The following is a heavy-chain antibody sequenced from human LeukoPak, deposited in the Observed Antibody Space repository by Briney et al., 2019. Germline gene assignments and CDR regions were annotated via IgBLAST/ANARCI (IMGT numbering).Heavy chain of an antibody. D-gene: IGHD3-3*01. CDR3: ARGFGVVII. V-gene: IGHV3-7*01. J-gene: IGHJ4*02. Sequence: ETLSLTCTVSGGSISSSSYYWGWIRQPPGKGLEWVANIKQDGSEKYYVDSVKGRFTISRDNAKNSLYLQMNSLRAEDTAVYYCARGFGVVIIWGQGTLVTVSS. CDR2: IKQDGSEK. CDR1: GGSISSSSYY.